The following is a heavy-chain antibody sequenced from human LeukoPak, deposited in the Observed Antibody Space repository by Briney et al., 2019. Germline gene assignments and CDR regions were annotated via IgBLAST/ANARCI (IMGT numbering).Heavy chain of an antibody. CDR3: ARVSECRIGWHPMDY. V-gene: IGHV1-69*05. CDR2: IIPIFGTA. J-gene: IGHJ4*02. Sequence: SVKVSCKASGGTFSSYAISWVRQAPGHGLEWMGRIIPIFGTANYAQKFQGRVTITTDESTSTAYMELSSLRSEDTAVYYCARVSECRIGWHPMDYWGQGTPLTVSS. CDR1: GGTFSSYA. D-gene: IGHD3-3*01.